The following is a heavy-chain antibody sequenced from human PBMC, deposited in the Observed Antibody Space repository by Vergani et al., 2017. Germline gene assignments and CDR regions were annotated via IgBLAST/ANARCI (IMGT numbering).Heavy chain of an antibody. D-gene: IGHD3-16*01. J-gene: IGHJ4*02. CDR1: GFTFSNYD. Sequence: QVQLVESGGGVVQRGGSLRLSCATSGFTFSNYDMQWIRQGPGKGLEFVAFIQFAGSNQYYADSVKGRFTLSRDISKNTLYLQMNSLRTDDTATYYCAKHFRGWGIDYWGQGTQVIVSS. V-gene: IGHV3-30*02. CDR3: AKHFRGWGIDY. CDR2: IQFAGSNQ.